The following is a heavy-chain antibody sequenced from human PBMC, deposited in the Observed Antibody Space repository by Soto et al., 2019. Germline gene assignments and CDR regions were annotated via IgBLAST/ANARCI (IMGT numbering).Heavy chain of an antibody. CDR1: GFTFSDYY. Sequence: QVQLVESGGGLVKPGGSLRLSCAASGFTFSDYYMSWIRQAPGKWLEWVSYISSSGSTIYYADSVKGRFTISRDNAKNSLYLQRNSLRAEDTAVYYCAREEGVVTATYYYYYGMAVWGQGTTVTVSS. D-gene: IGHD2-21*02. CDR3: AREEGVVTATYYYYYGMAV. CDR2: ISSSGSTI. V-gene: IGHV3-11*01. J-gene: IGHJ6*02.